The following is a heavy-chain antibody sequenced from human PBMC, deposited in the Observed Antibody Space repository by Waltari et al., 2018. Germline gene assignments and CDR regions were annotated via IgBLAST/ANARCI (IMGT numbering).Heavy chain of an antibody. J-gene: IGHJ4*02. CDR3: ARQLGSCSDGTCFFDH. D-gene: IGHD2-15*01. Sequence: EVQLLESGGALLQPGGSLRLSWSASGFTFSRYALSWVRQTPGKGLEWVSAVSGAADYTYYADSVKGRFTVSRDNSKNTLYLQMNSLRGDDTAVYYCARQLGSCSDGTCFFDHWGQGTLVTVSS. CDR2: VSGAADYT. V-gene: IGHV3-23*01. CDR1: GFTFSRYA.